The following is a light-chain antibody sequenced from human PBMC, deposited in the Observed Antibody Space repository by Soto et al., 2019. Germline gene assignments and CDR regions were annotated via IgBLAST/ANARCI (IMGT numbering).Light chain of an antibody. CDR3: QQYNNFSPWT. J-gene: IGKJ1*01. V-gene: IGKV1-5*03. Sequence: DIQMTQSPSTLSASVGDRVTITCRASQTINNWLAWYQKKPGKAPKLLIYKASSLESGVPSRFSGSASGTEFTPTISSLQPDDFATYYCQQYNNFSPWTFGQGTKVEIK. CDR1: QTINNW. CDR2: KAS.